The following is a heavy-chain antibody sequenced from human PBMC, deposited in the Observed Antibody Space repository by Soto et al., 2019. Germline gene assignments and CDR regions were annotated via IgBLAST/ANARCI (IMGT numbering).Heavy chain of an antibody. Sequence: EVQLLESGGGLVQPGGSLRLSCAASGFTFTNYAMTWVRQAPGKGLEWVSALSGGGDTTSYADSVKGRFTVSRDGSKNTLYLQMSSLRAEDTALYYCAKGRGGSGSLTPRVDFWGQGTLVTVSS. CDR2: LSGGGDTT. V-gene: IGHV3-23*01. D-gene: IGHD3-10*01. CDR3: AKGRGGSGSLTPRVDF. CDR1: GFTFTNYA. J-gene: IGHJ4*02.